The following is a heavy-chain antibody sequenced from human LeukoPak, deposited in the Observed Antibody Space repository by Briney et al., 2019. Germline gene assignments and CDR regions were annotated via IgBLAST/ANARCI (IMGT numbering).Heavy chain of an antibody. CDR1: GYTFTSYD. D-gene: IGHD3-10*01. CDR3: ARAHYGAWSVC. Sequence: ALVKVSCKASGYTFTSYDINWVRQATGQGLEWMGWMNPNSGNTGYAQKFQGRVTMARNTSISTAYMELSSLRSEDTAVYYCARAHYGAWSVCWGQGNLVTVSS. V-gene: IGHV1-8*01. J-gene: IGHJ4*02. CDR2: MNPNSGNT.